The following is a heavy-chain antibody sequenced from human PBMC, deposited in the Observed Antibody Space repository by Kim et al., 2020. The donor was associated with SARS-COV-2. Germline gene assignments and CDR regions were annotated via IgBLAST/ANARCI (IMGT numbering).Heavy chain of an antibody. CDR1: GFTFSSYA. CDR3: AKDGPGMAAAGDYYYYGMDV. D-gene: IGHD6-13*01. Sequence: GGSLRLSCAASGFTFSSYAMSWVRQAPGKGLEWVSVIYSGGSSTYYADSVKGRFTISRDNSKNTLYLQMNSLRAEDTAVYYCAKDGPGMAAAGDYYYYGMDVWGQGTTVTVSS. CDR2: IYSGGSST. V-gene: IGHV3-23*03. J-gene: IGHJ6*02.